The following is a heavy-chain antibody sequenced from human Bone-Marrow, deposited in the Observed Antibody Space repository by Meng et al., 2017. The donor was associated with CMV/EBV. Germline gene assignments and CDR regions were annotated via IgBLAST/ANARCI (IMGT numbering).Heavy chain of an antibody. CDR3: ARAYFDIFLHDY. CDR2: IIPNSGVT. CDR1: GYTFTDYY. D-gene: IGHD3-9*01. V-gene: IGHV1-2*02. Sequence: ASVKVSCKASGYTFTDYYVHWVRQAPGQRLEWMGWIIPNSGVTDYAQKFRGRVTMTRDTSINTAYMELSRLGSDDTAVYYCARAYFDIFLHDYWGQGTLVTVSS. J-gene: IGHJ4*02.